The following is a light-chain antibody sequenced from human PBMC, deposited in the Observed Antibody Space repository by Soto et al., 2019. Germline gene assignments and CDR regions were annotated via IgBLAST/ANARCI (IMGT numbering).Light chain of an antibody. Sequence: DIQMTQSPCTLSASVGDRVTITCRASQDIGTWLAWYQQKPEKAPKVLIYRASHLDSGVPSRFSASGSGTEFSLTISSLQPDDFATYYCQHYNSYSEAFGQGTKVDIK. CDR1: QDIGTW. V-gene: IGKV1-5*03. J-gene: IGKJ1*01. CDR3: QHYNSYSEA. CDR2: RAS.